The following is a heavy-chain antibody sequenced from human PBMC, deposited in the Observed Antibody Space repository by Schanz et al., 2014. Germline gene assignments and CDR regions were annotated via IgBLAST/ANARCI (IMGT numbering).Heavy chain of an antibody. D-gene: IGHD3-10*01. V-gene: IGHV3-11*01. CDR3: AKDQGSYGSGSYSYFDY. CDR1: GFTFSDYY. J-gene: IGHJ4*02. Sequence: QVQLVDSGGGLVKPGGSLRLSCAASGFTFSDYYMTWIRQAPGKGLEWVSDISDSGDSTHYADSVKGRFTISRDNAKNSLFLQMNSLRAEDTAVYYCAKDQGSYGSGSYSYFDYWGQGTLVTVSS. CDR2: ISDSGDST.